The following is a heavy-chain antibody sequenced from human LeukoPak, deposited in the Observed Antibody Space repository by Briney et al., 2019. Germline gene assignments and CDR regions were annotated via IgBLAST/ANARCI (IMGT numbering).Heavy chain of an antibody. Sequence: GASVKVSCKASGYTFTGYYMHWVRQAPGQGLEWMGRIIPILGIANYAQKFQGRVTITADKSTSTAYMELSSLRSEDTAVYYCARGPPVLLWFGYFDYWGQGTLVTVSS. CDR3: ARGPPVLLWFGYFDY. D-gene: IGHD3-10*01. V-gene: IGHV1-69*04. J-gene: IGHJ4*02. CDR2: IIPILGIA. CDR1: GYTFTGYY.